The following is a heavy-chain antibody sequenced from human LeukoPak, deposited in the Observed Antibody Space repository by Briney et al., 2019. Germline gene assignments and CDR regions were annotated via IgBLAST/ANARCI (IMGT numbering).Heavy chain of an antibody. CDR2: IDHSGST. V-gene: IGHV4-34*01. D-gene: IGHD3-22*01. CDR3: VRARGNYYYDSRGYTTRGGSFDY. Sequence: SETLSLTCVVYGGSLSDYYWSWIRQPPGKGLEWIGKIDHSGSTTYNPSLKSRVTISVDTSKNQFSLNVSSVTAADTAVYYCVRARGNYYYDSRGYTTRGGSFDYWGQGTLVTVSS. J-gene: IGHJ4*02. CDR1: GGSLSDYY.